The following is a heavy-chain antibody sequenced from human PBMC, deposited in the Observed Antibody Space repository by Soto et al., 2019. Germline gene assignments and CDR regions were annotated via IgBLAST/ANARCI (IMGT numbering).Heavy chain of an antibody. J-gene: IGHJ4*02. Sequence: GGSLRLSCAASGFTVSSNYMSWVRQAPGKGLEWVSVIYSGGSTYYADSVKGRFTISRDNSKNTLYLQMNSLRAEDTAVYYCASSSGWYSYFDYWGQGTLVTVSS. CDR1: GFTVSSNY. D-gene: IGHD6-19*01. V-gene: IGHV3-53*01. CDR3: ASSSGWYSYFDY. CDR2: IYSGGST.